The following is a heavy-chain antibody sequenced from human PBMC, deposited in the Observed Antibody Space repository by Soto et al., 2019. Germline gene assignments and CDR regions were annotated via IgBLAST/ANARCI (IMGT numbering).Heavy chain of an antibody. Sequence: SETLSLTCTVSGGSISRSSYSWAWIRQRPGQGLEWVGTLYYSGDTYSNPSLKSRVTISVDTSKNQFSLKLSSVTAADTAVYYYATRQGGSYNWFDPWGQGTLVTVSS. J-gene: IGHJ5*02. V-gene: IGHV4-39*01. D-gene: IGHD2-15*01. CDR3: ATRQGGSYNWFDP. CDR1: GGSISRSSYS. CDR2: LYYSGDT.